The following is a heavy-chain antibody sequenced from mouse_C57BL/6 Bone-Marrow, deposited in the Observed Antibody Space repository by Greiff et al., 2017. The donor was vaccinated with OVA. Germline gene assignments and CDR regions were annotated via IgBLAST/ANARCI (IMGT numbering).Heavy chain of an antibody. D-gene: IGHD2-4*01. V-gene: IGHV3-6*01. CDR1: GYSITSGYY. CDR3: AREGIYYEYP. Sequence: EVKLVESGPGLVKPSQSLSLTCSVTGYSITSGYYWNWIRQFPGNKLEWMGYISYDGSNNYNPSLKNRISITRDTSKNQFFLKLNSVTTEDTATYYCAREGIYYEYPWGQGTLVTVSA. CDR2: ISYDGSN. J-gene: IGHJ3*01.